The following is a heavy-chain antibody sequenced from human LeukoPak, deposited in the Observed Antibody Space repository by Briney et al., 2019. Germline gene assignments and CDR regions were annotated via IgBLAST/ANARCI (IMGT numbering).Heavy chain of an antibody. J-gene: IGHJ4*02. D-gene: IGHD3-16*01. Sequence: GSSVKVSCKTSGGTFSSYGIVWVRQAPGQGLEWLGRIIPVFNIANYARKFQGRVSITADKFTTTAYMELTSLTSEDTAVYFCARGEGILGSHFWGQGTLVTVSS. CDR1: GGTFSSYG. CDR2: IIPVFNIA. V-gene: IGHV1-69*04. CDR3: ARGEGILGSHF.